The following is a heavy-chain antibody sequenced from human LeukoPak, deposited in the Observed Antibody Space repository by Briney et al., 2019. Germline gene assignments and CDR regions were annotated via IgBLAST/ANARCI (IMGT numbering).Heavy chain of an antibody. J-gene: IGHJ4*02. D-gene: IGHD4-11*01. V-gene: IGHV1-69*01. Sequence: SVKVSCKASGGTFSSYAISWVRQAPGQGLEWMGGIIPIFGTANYAQKFQGRVTITADESTSTAYMELSSLRSDDTAVYYCARDIRTYDYSNYEGFEYYFDYWGQGTLVTVSS. CDR3: ARDIRTYDYSNYEGFEYYFDY. CDR2: IIPIFGTA. CDR1: GGTFSSYA.